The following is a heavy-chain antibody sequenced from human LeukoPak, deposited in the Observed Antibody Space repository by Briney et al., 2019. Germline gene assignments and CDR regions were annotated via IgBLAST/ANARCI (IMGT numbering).Heavy chain of an antibody. CDR3: ARVSAYEDPGFWGWGNNYYYYIDV. D-gene: IGHD2-8*02. CDR1: GFTFSSYW. Sequence: PGGSLRLSCPASGFTFSSYWMSWVRQAPGKGLEWVANIKQDGSEKYYVDSVKGRFTISRDNAKNSLYLQMNSLGAEDTAVYYCARVSAYEDPGFWGWGNNYYYYIDVWGKGTTVTVSS. V-gene: IGHV3-7*01. J-gene: IGHJ6*03. CDR2: IKQDGSEK.